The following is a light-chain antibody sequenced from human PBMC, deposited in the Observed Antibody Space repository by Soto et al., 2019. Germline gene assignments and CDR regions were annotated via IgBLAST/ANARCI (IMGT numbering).Light chain of an antibody. J-gene: IGKJ2*01. V-gene: IGKV1-39*01. CDR3: QQSYSTPNT. CDR1: QSISSY. Sequence: DIQMTQSPSSLSASVGDRVTITCRASQSISSYLNWYQQKPGKAPKLLIYGASSLQSGVPSRFSGSGSGTDFTLAISSLQPEAFATYYCQQSYSTPNTFPQGTKLEIK. CDR2: GAS.